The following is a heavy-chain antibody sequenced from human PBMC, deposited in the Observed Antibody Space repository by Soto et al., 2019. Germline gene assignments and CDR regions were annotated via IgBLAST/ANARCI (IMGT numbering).Heavy chain of an antibody. CDR2: IYYSGST. Sequence: SETLSLTCTVSGGSISSSSYYWGWIRQPPGKGLEWIGSIYYSGSTYYNPSLKSRVTISVDTSKNQFSLRAEDTAVYYCAKDEGYDYAFDIWGQGTMVTVSS. D-gene: IGHD5-12*01. CDR1: GGSISSSSYY. CDR3: AKDEGYDYAFDI. J-gene: IGHJ3*02. V-gene: IGHV4-39*02.